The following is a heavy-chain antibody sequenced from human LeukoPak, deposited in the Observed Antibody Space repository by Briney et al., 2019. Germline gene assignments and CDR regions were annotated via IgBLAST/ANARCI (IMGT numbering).Heavy chain of an antibody. Sequence: PSETLSLTCAVSGGSISSGGYSWSWIRQPPGKGLEWIGYIYHSGSTYYNPSLKSRVTISVDRSKSQFSLKLSSVTAADTAVYYCASLRVNWFDPWGQGTLVTVSS. CDR2: IYHSGST. CDR3: ASLRVNWFDP. V-gene: IGHV4-30-2*01. CDR1: GGSISSGGYS. J-gene: IGHJ5*02.